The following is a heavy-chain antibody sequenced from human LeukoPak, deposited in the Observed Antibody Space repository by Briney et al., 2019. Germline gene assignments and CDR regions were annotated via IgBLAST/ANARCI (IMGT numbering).Heavy chain of an antibody. D-gene: IGHD2-2*01. CDR3: AKAEPGYCSSTSCPMGY. CDR1: GFTFSSYA. V-gene: IGHV3-23*01. Sequence: GGSLRLSCAASGFTFSSYAMSWVRQAPGKGLEWVSAISGSGSSTYYADSVKGRFTISRDNSKNTLYLQMNSLRAEDTAVYYCAKAEPGYCSSTSCPMGYWGQGTLVTVSS. CDR2: ISGSGSST. J-gene: IGHJ4*02.